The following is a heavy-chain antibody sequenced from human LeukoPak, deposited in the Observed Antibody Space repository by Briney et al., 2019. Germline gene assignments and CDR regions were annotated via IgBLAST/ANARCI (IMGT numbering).Heavy chain of an antibody. CDR2: ISSSGGST. Sequence: GGSLRLSCAASGVSFSSYAMNWVRQAPGKGLEWVSAISSSGGSTYYADSVKGRFTISRDNSKNTLYLQMNTLRAEDTAVYYCAKGETYTSSGLGSFWGQGTLVTVSS. CDR1: GVSFSSYA. V-gene: IGHV3-23*01. J-gene: IGHJ4*02. CDR3: AKGETYTSSGLGSF. D-gene: IGHD3-22*01.